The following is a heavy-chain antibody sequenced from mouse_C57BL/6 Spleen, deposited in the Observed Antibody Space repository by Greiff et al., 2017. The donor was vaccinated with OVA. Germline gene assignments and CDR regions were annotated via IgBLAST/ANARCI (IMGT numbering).Heavy chain of an antibody. CDR1: GYSITSGYY. CDR2: ISYDGSN. D-gene: IGHD2-4*01. CDR3: ARDLDYDQAMDY. V-gene: IGHV3-6*01. J-gene: IGHJ4*01. Sequence: EVQLQQSGPGLVKPSQSLSLTCSVTGYSITSGYYWNWIRQFPGNKLEWMGYISYDGSNNYNPSLKNRISITRDTSKNQFFLKLNSVTPEDTATYYCARDLDYDQAMDYWGQGTSVTVSS.